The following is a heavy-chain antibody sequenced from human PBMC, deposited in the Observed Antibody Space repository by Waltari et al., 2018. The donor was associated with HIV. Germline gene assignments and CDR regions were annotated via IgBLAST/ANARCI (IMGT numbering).Heavy chain of an antibody. V-gene: IGHV3-33*01. CDR2: IWYDGSQK. CDR1: GFTFSSYG. Sequence: QVHLVESGGDVVQLGRSLRLSCEVSGFTFSSYGMHWVRQAPGEGLEWVAVIWYDGSQKYYAVSVKGRFTISRDNSKNTLYLQMNSLRAEDTAIYYCARESTGTSAGAFDIWGQGTMVTVSS. J-gene: IGHJ3*02. D-gene: IGHD2-2*01. CDR3: ARESTGTSAGAFDI.